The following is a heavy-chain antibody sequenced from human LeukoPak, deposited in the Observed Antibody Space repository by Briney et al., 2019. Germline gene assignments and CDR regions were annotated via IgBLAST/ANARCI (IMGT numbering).Heavy chain of an antibody. CDR2: INSNSGGT. V-gene: IGHV1-2*02. Sequence: ASVKVSCKASGYTFTGYYMHWVRQAPGQGLEWMGWINSNSGGTNYAQKFQGRVTMTRDTSISTAYMELSRLRSDDTAVYYCARVLVYDFWSGYSNYFDYWGQGTLVTVSS. CDR1: GYTFTGYY. CDR3: ARVLVYDFWSGYSNYFDY. J-gene: IGHJ4*02. D-gene: IGHD3-3*01.